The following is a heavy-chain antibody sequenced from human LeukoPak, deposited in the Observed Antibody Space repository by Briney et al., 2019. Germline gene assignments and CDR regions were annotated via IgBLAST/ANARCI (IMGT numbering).Heavy chain of an antibody. CDR3: VAKNDFWANNNDY. D-gene: IGHD3-3*01. CDR1: GGPISSGAYY. V-gene: IGHV4-30-4*08. J-gene: IGHJ4*02. CDR2: IYYSGST. Sequence: PSETLSLTCTVAGGPISSGAYYWSWIRQPPGKGLEGIGYIYYSGSTYYNPSLKSRVTISVDTSKNQLSLKLSSVTAADTAVYYCVAKNDFWANNNDYWGQGTLVTVSS.